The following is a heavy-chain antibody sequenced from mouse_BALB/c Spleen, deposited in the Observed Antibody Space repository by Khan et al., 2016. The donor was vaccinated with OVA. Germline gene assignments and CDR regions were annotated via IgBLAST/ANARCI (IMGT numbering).Heavy chain of an antibody. D-gene: IGHD1-1*01. CDR2: INPDTGYN. Sequence: QVQLKQSGAELAKPGASVKMSCNASGYTFTTYWMHWIKQRPGQGLEWIGYINPDTGYNECEQKFKDKATLTADTSSSTAYMQLSSLTSEDSAVYYWATSGHYGGNDYFGMDYWGQGTSVTVSS. CDR1: GYTFTTYW. V-gene: IGHV1-7*01. J-gene: IGHJ4*01. CDR3: ATSGHYGGNDYFGMDY.